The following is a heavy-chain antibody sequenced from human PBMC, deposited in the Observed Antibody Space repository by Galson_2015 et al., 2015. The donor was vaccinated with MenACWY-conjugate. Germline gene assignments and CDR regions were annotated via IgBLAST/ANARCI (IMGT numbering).Heavy chain of an antibody. J-gene: IGHJ4*02. V-gene: IGHV3-64D*06. D-gene: IGHD6-13*01. Sequence: SLRLSCAASGFTFSSYAMHWVRQAPGKGLEYVSAISSNGGSTYYADSVKGRFTISRDNSKNTLYLQMSSLRAEDTAVYYCVKDTYKPFLESSWYRESYFDYWGQGTLVTVSS. CDR2: ISSNGGST. CDR1: GFTFSSYA. CDR3: VKDTYKPFLESSWYRESYFDY.